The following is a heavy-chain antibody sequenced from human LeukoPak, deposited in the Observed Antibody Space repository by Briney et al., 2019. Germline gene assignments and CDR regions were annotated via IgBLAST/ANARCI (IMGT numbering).Heavy chain of an antibody. CDR3: SRRLGSGWSNIDY. CDR1: GYSISSGYS. CDR2: IYHSGST. Sequence: PSETLSLTCAVSGYSISSGYSWGWIRQPPGKGLEWIGSIYHSGSTYYNPSLKSRVTISVDTSKNQFSLKLSSVTAADTAVYYCSRRLGSGWSNIDYWGQGTLVTVSS. D-gene: IGHD6-19*01. V-gene: IGHV4-38-2*01. J-gene: IGHJ4*02.